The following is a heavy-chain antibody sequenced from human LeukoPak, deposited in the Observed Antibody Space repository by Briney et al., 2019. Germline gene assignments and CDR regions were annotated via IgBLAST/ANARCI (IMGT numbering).Heavy chain of an antibody. CDR2: IYYSGST. V-gene: IGHV4-39*07. CDR3: ARAGGCGGDCYSGSDSFDI. D-gene: IGHD2-21*02. Sequence: PSETLSLTCTVSGGSISSGSYYWGWIRQPPGKGLEWIGNIYYSGSTYYNPSLKSRVTISVDTSKKQFSLKLSSVTAADTAVYYCARAGGCGGDCYSGSDSFDIWGQGTMVTVSS. CDR1: GGSISSGSYY. J-gene: IGHJ3*02.